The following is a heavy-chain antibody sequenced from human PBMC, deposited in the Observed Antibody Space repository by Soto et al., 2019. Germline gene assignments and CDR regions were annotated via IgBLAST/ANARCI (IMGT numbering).Heavy chain of an antibody. CDR1: GYTFTNYN. V-gene: IGHV1-8*01. CDR3: ARAEPYSTSSPFGY. J-gene: IGHJ4*02. CDR2: MNPNSGNT. Sequence: QVQLVQSGAEVKKPGASVKVSCKTSGYTFTNYNINWVRQATGQGLEWMGWMNPNSGNTGYAQKFQGRVTMTRNTSITTAYMELSSLRSGDTAVYYCARAEPYSTSSPFGYWGQGTLVTVSS. D-gene: IGHD6-6*01.